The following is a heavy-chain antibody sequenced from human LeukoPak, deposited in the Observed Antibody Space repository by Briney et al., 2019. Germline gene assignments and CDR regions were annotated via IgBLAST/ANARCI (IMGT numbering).Heavy chain of an antibody. CDR3: TRASSSTWSYYYYYMDV. CDR1: GSTFGDYA. Sequence: GVSLRLSCTASGSTFGDYAMSWVRQAPGKGLEWVGFIRSKTYGGTTEYAASVKGRFTISRDDSKSIAYLQMNSLKTEDTAVYYCTRASSSTWSYYYYYMDVWGKGTTVTISS. D-gene: IGHD6-13*01. V-gene: IGHV3-49*04. J-gene: IGHJ6*03. CDR2: IRSKTYGGTT.